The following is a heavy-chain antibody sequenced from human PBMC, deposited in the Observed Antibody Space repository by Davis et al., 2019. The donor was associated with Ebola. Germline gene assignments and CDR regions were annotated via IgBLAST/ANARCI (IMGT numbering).Heavy chain of an antibody. Sequence: SETLSLTCALHGESFTGYYWTWIRQPPGKGLEWIGEINHRENTNYNPALKSRVTISVDTSKYQFSLKLSSVTAADTAVYYCARGGVVISIRYFLNWGQGTLVTVSS. V-gene: IGHV4-34*01. CDR3: ARGGVVISIRYFLN. J-gene: IGHJ1*01. D-gene: IGHD2-21*01. CDR2: INHRENT. CDR1: GESFTGYY.